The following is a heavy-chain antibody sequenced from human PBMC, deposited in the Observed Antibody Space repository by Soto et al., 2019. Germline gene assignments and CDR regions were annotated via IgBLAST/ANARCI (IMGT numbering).Heavy chain of an antibody. CDR3: ARDDSGYPSYFHY. CDR1: GFTFSSYE. D-gene: IGHD3-16*02. J-gene: IGHJ4*02. V-gene: IGHV3-48*03. Sequence: EVQLVESGGGLVQPGGSLRLSCAASGFTFSSYEMNWVRQAPGKGLEWVSYISSGGSTIYYADSVRGRFTISRDNDKNSMYLQMNSLRAEDTAVYYCARDDSGYPSYFHYWGQGTLVTVSS. CDR2: ISSGGSTI.